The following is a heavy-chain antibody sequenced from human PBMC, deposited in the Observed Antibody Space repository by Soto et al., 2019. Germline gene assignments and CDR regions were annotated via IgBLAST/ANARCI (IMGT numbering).Heavy chain of an antibody. CDR1: GFTFRSYA. CDR2: ISISGDNT. D-gene: IGHD2-15*01. Sequence: EVQLLESGGGLVQPGGSLRLSCAASGFTFRSYAMSWVRQAPGKGLEWISTISISGDNTHYSDSVKGRFTISRDNSKSTLYLQMHSLRADDTAVFYCAKRHVKGTSSDQRYFGSWGQGTLGTVSS. J-gene: IGHJ4*02. CDR3: AKRHVKGTSSDQRYFGS. V-gene: IGHV3-23*01.